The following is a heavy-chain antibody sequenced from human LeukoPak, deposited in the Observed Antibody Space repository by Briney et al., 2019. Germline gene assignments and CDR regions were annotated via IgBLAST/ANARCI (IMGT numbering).Heavy chain of an antibody. V-gene: IGHV4-4*02. CDR1: GGSISSSNW. CDR3: ARVPGEYQLDY. D-gene: IGHD2-2*01. Sequence: SETLSLTCAVSGGSISSSNWWSWVRQPPGKGLEWIGEIYHSGSTNYNPSLTSRVTISVDKSKNQFSLKLSSVTAADTAVYYCARVPGEYQLDYWGQGTLVTVSS. J-gene: IGHJ4*02. CDR2: IYHSGST.